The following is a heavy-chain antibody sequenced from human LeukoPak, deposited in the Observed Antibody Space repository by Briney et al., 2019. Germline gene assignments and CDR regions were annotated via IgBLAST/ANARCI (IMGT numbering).Heavy chain of an antibody. V-gene: IGHV4-34*01. J-gene: IGHJ2*01. CDR3: ARRRRNAGIAVAGILRPNWYFDL. CDR1: GGSFSGYY. D-gene: IGHD6-19*01. CDR2: INHSGST. Sequence: SETLSLTCAVYGGSFSGYYWSWIRQPPGKGLEWIGEINHSGSTNYNPSLKSRVTISVDTSKNQFSLKLSSVTAADTAVYYCARRRRNAGIAVAGILRPNWYFDLWGRGTLVTVSS.